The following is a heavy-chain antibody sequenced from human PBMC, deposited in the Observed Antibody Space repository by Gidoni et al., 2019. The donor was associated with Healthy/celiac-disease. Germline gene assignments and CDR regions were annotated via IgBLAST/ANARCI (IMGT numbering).Heavy chain of an antibody. CDR1: GYTLPDLY. V-gene: IGHV1-24*01. CDR2: FDPEDGET. Sequence: QVQLVQSGAEVKKPGASVKVSCKVSGYTLPDLYRHWVRQAPGKGLEWMGGFDPEDGETIDAKKCQGRVTMTEETSTDTAYMELSSLRSEDTAVYYCATLLVGGTQRGEHSGNDYWGQGTLVTVSS. D-gene: IGHD3-10*01. J-gene: IGHJ4*02. CDR3: ATLLVGGTQRGEHSGNDY.